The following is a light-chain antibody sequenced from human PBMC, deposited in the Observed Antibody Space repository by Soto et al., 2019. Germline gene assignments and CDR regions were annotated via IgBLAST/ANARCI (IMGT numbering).Light chain of an antibody. Sequence: EIVMTQSPATLSVSPGERATLSCRASQSVSSKLAWYQQKPGQAPRLLIYRASTRATDIPARFSGSGSGTEFTLTISSLQSEDFAVYYCQQYGSSRTFGQGTKVDIK. CDR3: QQYGSSRT. CDR2: RAS. J-gene: IGKJ1*01. V-gene: IGKV3-15*01. CDR1: QSVSSK.